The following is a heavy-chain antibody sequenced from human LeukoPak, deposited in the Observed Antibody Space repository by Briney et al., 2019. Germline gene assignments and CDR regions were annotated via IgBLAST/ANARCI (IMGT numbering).Heavy chain of an antibody. CDR3: AKDLDDWNYGY. V-gene: IGHV3-7*03. CDR2: IKQDGSEK. D-gene: IGHD1-7*01. J-gene: IGHJ4*02. Sequence: GGSLRLSCAASGFTFSGYWMSWVRQAPGKGLEWVANIKQDGSEKYYVDSVKGRFTISRDNAKNSLYLQMNSLRAEDTAVYYCAKDLDDWNYGYWGQGTLVTVSS. CDR1: GFTFSGYW.